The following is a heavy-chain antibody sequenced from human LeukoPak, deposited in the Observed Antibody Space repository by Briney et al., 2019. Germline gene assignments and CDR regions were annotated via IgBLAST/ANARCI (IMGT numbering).Heavy chain of an antibody. Sequence: SETLSLTCTVSGGSISSASYFWGWIRQPPGKGLEWIGTLYYSGSTYYSASLKSRVTMSGDTSRNQFSLRLSSVNAADTAVYSCATAGVRHSDSSALYAFDFWGPGTMVTVSS. V-gene: IGHV4-39*01. D-gene: IGHD3-22*01. CDR2: LYYSGST. CDR3: ATAGVRHSDSSALYAFDF. CDR1: GGSISSASYF. J-gene: IGHJ3*01.